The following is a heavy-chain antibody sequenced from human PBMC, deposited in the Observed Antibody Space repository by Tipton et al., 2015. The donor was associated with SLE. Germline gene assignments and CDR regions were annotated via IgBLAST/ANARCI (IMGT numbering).Heavy chain of an antibody. CDR2: INHSGST. CDR3: ARGLANYDGNSHHLGY. J-gene: IGHJ4*02. Sequence: GLVKPSEALSLNCAVYGGSFSNYYWSWIRQPPGKGLEWIGEINHSGSTNYNPSLKSRVTISIDTSKNQFSLKVISVTAADTAVYYCARGLANYDGNSHHLGYWGQGTLVTVSS. D-gene: IGHD4-23*01. V-gene: IGHV4-34*01. CDR1: GGSFSNYY.